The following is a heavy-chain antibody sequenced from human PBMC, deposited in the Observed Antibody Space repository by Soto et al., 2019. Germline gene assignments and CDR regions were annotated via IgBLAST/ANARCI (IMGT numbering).Heavy chain of an antibody. CDR1: GYTFTTYY. V-gene: IGHV1-8*02. D-gene: IGHD3-16*01. CDR3: ARMATFGSLNWFDP. CDR2: MNPGSGDT. Sequence: GASVKVSCKASGYTFTTYYIHWVRQAPGQGLEWMGWMNPGSGDTGYAQKFQGRVTMTRDISIATAYMELSSLRSDDTAIYYCARMATFGSLNWFDPWGQGTLVTVSS. J-gene: IGHJ5*02.